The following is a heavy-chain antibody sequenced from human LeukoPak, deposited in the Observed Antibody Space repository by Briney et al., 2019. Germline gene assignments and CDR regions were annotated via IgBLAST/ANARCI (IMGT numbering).Heavy chain of an antibody. D-gene: IGHD2-21*02. CDR3: ARVPSIVVVTAIYFDY. Sequence: GASVKVSCKASGYTFTGYYMHWVRQAPGQGLEWMGWINPNSGGTNYAQKLQGRVTMTRDTSISTAYMELSRLRSDDTAVYYCARVPSIVVVTAIYFDYWGQGTLVTVSS. CDR1: GYTFTGYY. J-gene: IGHJ4*02. V-gene: IGHV1-2*02. CDR2: INPNSGGT.